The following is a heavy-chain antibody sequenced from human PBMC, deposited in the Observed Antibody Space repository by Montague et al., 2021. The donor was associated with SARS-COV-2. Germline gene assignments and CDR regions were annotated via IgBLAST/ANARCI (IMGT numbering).Heavy chain of an antibody. CDR2: IYYSGST. J-gene: IGHJ3*02. CDR3: ARGRVLTIFGVVGAFDI. D-gene: IGHD3-3*01. Sequence: TLSLTCTVSGGSISSGGYYWSWIRQHPGKGLEWSGYIYYSGSTYYNPSLKSRVTISVDTSKNQFSLKLSSVTAADTAVYYCARGRVLTIFGVVGAFDIWGQGTMVTVSS. V-gene: IGHV4-31*03. CDR1: GGSISSGGYY.